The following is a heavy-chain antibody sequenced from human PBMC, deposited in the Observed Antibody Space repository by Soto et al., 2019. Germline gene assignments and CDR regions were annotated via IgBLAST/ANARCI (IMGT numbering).Heavy chain of an antibody. D-gene: IGHD2-15*01. Sequence: KGLDRVSVVSGSGSSTSYAEPVQGRFTISRDNSKNTLCLQLNSLRAEDTAVYYCARRSPSWAFDI. CDR2: VSGSGSST. J-gene: IGHJ3*02. CDR3: ARRSPSWAFDI. V-gene: IGHV3-23*01.